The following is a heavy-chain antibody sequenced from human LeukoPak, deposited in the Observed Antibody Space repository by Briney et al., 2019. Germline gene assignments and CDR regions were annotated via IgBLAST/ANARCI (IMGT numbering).Heavy chain of an antibody. CDR3: ARDRRYCSSTSCYYYYYMDV. CDR2: ISGSGGST. V-gene: IGHV3-23*01. CDR1: GLTFSSYA. Sequence: GGSLRLSCAASGLTFSSYAMSWVRQAPGKGLEWVSVISGSGGSTYYADSVKGRFTISRDNSKNTLYLQMNSLRAEDTAVYYCARDRRYCSSTSCYYYYYMDVWGKGTTVTVSS. D-gene: IGHD2-2*01. J-gene: IGHJ6*03.